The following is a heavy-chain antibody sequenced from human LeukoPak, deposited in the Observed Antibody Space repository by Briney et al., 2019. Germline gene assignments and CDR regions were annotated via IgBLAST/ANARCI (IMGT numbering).Heavy chain of an antibody. D-gene: IGHD4-23*01. Sequence: SETLSLTCTVSGGSISSYYWSWIRQPPGRGLEWIGYLHHSGSTSYNPSLKSRVTISLDTSKNQLSLRLSSVTAADTAVYYCAMTTWVTLPTIWGQGTVVTVSS. J-gene: IGHJ4*02. V-gene: IGHV4-59*08. CDR1: GGSISSYY. CDR3: AMTTWVTLPTI. CDR2: LHHSGST.